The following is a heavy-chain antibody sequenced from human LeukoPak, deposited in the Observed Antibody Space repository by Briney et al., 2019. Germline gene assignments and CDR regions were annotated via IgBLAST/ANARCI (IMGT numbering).Heavy chain of an antibody. CDR2: FDPEDGET. D-gene: IGHD3-22*01. V-gene: IGHV1-24*01. CDR1: GYTLTELS. CDR3: ATYTVKTRDSPATYYYDSSGYLAAFDI. Sequence: ASVTVSCKVSGYTLTELSMHWVRQAPGKGLEWMGGFDPEDGETIYAQKFQGRVTMTEDTSTDTAYMELSSLRSEDTAVYYCATYTVKTRDSPATYYYDSSGYLAAFDIWGQGTMVTVCS. J-gene: IGHJ3*02.